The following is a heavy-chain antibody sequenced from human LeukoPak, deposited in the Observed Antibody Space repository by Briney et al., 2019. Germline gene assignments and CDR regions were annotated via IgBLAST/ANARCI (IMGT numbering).Heavy chain of an antibody. CDR3: AREDPYCSGGSCYNY. D-gene: IGHD2-15*01. J-gene: IGHJ4*02. V-gene: IGHV4-59*01. Sequence: SETLSLTCTVSGGPISSYYWSWIRQPPGKGLEWIGYIYYSGSTNYNPSLKSRVTISVDTSKNQFSLKQSSVTAADTAVYYCAREDPYCSGGSCYNYWGQGTLVTVSS. CDR2: IYYSGST. CDR1: GGPISSYY.